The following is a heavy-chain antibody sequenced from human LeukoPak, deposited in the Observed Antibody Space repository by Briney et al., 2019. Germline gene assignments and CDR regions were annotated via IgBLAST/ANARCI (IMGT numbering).Heavy chain of an antibody. J-gene: IGHJ4*02. CDR2: IYYSGST. CDR3: ARAPGYYYDSSGYFDY. CDR1: GGSISSYY. D-gene: IGHD3-22*01. V-gene: IGHV4-59*01. Sequence: SETLSLTCTVSGGSISSYYWSWIRQPPGKGLEWIGYIYYSGSTNYNPSLKSRVAISVDTSKNQFSLKLSSVTAADTAVYYCARAPGYYYDSSGYFDYWGQGTLVTVSS.